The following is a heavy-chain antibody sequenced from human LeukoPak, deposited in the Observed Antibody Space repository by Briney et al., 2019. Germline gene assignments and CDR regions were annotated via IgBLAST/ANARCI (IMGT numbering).Heavy chain of an antibody. CDR1: GFTFSSYA. V-gene: IGHV3-23*01. Sequence: GGSLRLSCAASGFTFSSYAITWVRQAPGKGLEWVSAVSSNGAKTYYADSVKGRFTISRDNYKNMVFLQMNSLRDEDTAVYYCARERQPYYDFWSGSNNWFDPWGQGTLVTVSS. J-gene: IGHJ5*02. D-gene: IGHD3-3*01. CDR3: ARERQPYYDFWSGSNNWFDP. CDR2: VSSNGAKT.